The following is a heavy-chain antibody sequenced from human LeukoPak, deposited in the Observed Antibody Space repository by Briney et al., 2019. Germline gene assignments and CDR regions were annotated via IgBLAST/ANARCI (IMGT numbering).Heavy chain of an antibody. CDR2: ISSSSSTI. Sequence: PGGSLRLSCAASGFTFSSYSMNWVRQAPGKGLEWVSYISSSSSTIYHADSVKGRFTTSRDNAKNSLYLQMNSLRDEDTAVYYCARGSYYDFWSVSYWGQGTLVTVSS. J-gene: IGHJ4*02. V-gene: IGHV3-48*02. CDR3: ARGSYYDFWSVSY. CDR1: GFTFSSYS. D-gene: IGHD3-3*01.